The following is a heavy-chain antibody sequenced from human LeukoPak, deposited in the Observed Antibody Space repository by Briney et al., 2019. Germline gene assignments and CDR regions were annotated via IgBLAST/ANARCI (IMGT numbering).Heavy chain of an antibody. Sequence: GGSLRLSCAASGFTFSSYAMSWVRQAPGKGLEWVANIKEDGSEKYYVDSVKGRFTISRDNAKNSLSLQVNSLSAEDTAVYYCARGILYSSSWGQGTLVTVSS. CDR1: GFTFSSYA. D-gene: IGHD6-13*01. CDR2: IKEDGSEK. CDR3: ARGILYSSS. V-gene: IGHV3-7*01. J-gene: IGHJ4*02.